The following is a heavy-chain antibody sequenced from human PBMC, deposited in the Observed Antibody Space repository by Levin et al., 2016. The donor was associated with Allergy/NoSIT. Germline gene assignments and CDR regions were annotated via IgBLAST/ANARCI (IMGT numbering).Heavy chain of an antibody. Sequence: GESLKISCATSGFIFSSSGMHWFRQRPGKGPESVSRISRDGSTTSYADSVTGRFTVSRDNARGTVYLHMNNLRVDDTAMYYCAKDPMEFGEELVWGQGTLVSVS. CDR2: ISRDGSTT. CDR3: AKDPMEFGEELV. V-gene: IGHV3-74*01. CDR1: GFIFSSSG. D-gene: IGHD3-10*01. J-gene: IGHJ4*02.